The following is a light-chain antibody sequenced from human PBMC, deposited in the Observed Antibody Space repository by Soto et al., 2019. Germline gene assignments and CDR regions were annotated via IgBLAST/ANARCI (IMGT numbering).Light chain of an antibody. J-gene: IGLJ1*01. CDR1: SSDVGGYNY. V-gene: IGLV2-14*01. CDR3: DSYTSGSSYV. CDR2: DVS. Sequence: QSALAQPASVSGSPGQSIIISCTGTSSDVGGYNYVSWYQQHPGKAPKLMIYDVSYRPSGVSDRFSGSKSGNTASLTISGLQSEDEADYYCDSYTSGSSYVFGTGTKVTVL.